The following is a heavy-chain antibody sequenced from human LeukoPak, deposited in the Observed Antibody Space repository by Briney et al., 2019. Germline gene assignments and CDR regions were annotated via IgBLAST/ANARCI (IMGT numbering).Heavy chain of an antibody. Sequence: SETLSLTCTVSGDSLSDNYWGWIRQPPGKGLECVGYISSSGTAYNPSLKSRLTISKDTSKSQFSLTLSSVTAADTAVYYCARGARLLNYWGQGTLVTVSS. J-gene: IGHJ4*02. CDR2: ISSSGTA. V-gene: IGHV4-59*12. CDR3: ARGARLLNY. D-gene: IGHD3-22*01. CDR1: GDSLSDNY.